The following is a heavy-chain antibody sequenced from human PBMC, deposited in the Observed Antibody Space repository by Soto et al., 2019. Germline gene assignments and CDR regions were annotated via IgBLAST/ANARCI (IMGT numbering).Heavy chain of an antibody. CDR3: AGRCDSTSCLAHFDY. D-gene: IGHD2-2*01. V-gene: IGHV1-69*06. CDR2: IIPIFGTA. Sequence: SVKVSCKASGGTFNNYVINWVRQAPGQGLGWMGGIIPIFGTANYAQKFQGRVTITADKSTSTAYMELNSLRSEDTAVYYCAGRCDSTSCLAHFDYWGQGTLVTVSS. CDR1: GGTFNNYV. J-gene: IGHJ4*02.